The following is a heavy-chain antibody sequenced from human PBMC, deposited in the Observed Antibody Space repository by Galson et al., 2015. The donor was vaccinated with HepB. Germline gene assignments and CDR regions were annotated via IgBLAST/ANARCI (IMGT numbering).Heavy chain of an antibody. J-gene: IGHJ3*02. CDR2: ISSNGGST. V-gene: IGHV3-64D*06. CDR1: GFTFSSYA. Sequence: SLRLSCTASGFTFSSYAMHWVRQAPGKGLEYVSAISSNGGSTYYADSVKGRFTISRDNSKNTLYLQTSSLRAEDTAVYYCVKHWFSGRLPTMGGAFDIWGQGTMVTVSS. D-gene: IGHD3-10*01. CDR3: VKHWFSGRLPTMGGAFDI.